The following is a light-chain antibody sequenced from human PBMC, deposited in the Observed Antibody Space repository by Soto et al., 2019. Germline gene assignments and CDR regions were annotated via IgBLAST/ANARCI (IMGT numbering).Light chain of an antibody. V-gene: IGLV4-69*01. Sequence: QSVLTQPPSASASLGASVKLTCTLSSGHNRYAIAWHQQQPEKGPRYLMKLNSDGSHSKGDGIPDRFSGSSSGAERYLTVSNLQSEGEADYCCQTWSTDMRVFGGGTKLTVL. J-gene: IGLJ3*02. CDR2: LNSDGSH. CDR3: QTWSTDMRV. CDR1: SGHNRYA.